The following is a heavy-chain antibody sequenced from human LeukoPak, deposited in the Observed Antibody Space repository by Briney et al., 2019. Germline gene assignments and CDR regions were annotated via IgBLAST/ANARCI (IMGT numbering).Heavy chain of an antibody. CDR1: GFTVSSNH. V-gene: IGHV3-53*05. J-gene: IGHJ4*02. CDR2: IYSGGST. Sequence: GGSLRLSCAASGFTVSSNHMSWVRQGPGKGLEWVSVIYSGGSTYYADSVKGRFTISRDNSKNTLYLQMNSLRAEDTAVYYCARAPYGSGSYWLDYWGQGTLVTVSS. D-gene: IGHD3-10*01. CDR3: ARAPYGSGSYWLDY.